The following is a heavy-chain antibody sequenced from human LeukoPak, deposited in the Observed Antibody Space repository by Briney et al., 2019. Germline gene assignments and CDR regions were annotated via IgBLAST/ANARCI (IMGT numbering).Heavy chain of an antibody. CDR3: ARSYCSSTSCYLDY. Sequence: PSETLSLTCAVYGGSFSGYYWSWIRQPPGKGLEWIGEINHSGSTNYNPSLKSRVTISVDTSKNQFSLKLSSVTAAGTAVYYCARSYCSSTSCYLDYWGQGTLVTVSS. V-gene: IGHV4-34*01. J-gene: IGHJ4*02. CDR1: GGSFSGYY. D-gene: IGHD2-2*01. CDR2: INHSGST.